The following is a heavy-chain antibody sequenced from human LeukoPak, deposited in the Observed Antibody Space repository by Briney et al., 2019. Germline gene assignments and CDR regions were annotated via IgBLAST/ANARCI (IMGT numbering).Heavy chain of an antibody. Sequence: GGSLRLSCAASGFTVSSNHMSWVRQAPGKGLEWVSVIYGGGSTYYADSVKGRFTISRDNPKNTLYLQMNSLRAEDTAVYYCARGYCSRSSCYDYFDYWDQGTLVTVSS. D-gene: IGHD2-2*01. CDR1: GFTVSSNH. CDR2: IYGGGST. J-gene: IGHJ4*02. V-gene: IGHV3-53*01. CDR3: ARGYCSRSSCYDYFDY.